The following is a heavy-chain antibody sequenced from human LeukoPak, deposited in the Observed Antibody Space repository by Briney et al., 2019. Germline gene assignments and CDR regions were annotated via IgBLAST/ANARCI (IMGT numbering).Heavy chain of an antibody. Sequence: SVKGRFTISRDNAKNSLYLQMNSLRAEDTAVYYCSRDASSYYDYVWGSYRFDYWGQGTLVTVSS. J-gene: IGHJ4*02. D-gene: IGHD3-16*02. V-gene: IGHV3-21*01. CDR3: SRDASSYYDYVWGSYRFDY.